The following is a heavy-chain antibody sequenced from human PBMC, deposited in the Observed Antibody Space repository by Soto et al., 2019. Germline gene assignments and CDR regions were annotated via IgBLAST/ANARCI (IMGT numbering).Heavy chain of an antibody. CDR2: IYYSGST. V-gene: IGHV4-59*01. J-gene: IGHJ5*02. CDR3: VRGGPSSKWLDP. CDR1: GGSISSYY. Sequence: SETLSLTCTVSGGSISSYYWSWIRQPPGKGLEWIGYIYYSGSTNYNPSLKSRVTISVDTSKNQFSLKLTSVTAADTAVYYCVRGGPSSKWLDPWGQGIQVTVSS.